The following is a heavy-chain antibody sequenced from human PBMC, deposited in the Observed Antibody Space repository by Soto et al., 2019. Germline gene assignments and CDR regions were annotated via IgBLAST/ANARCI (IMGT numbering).Heavy chain of an antibody. CDR3: AREDAIRWSFES. V-gene: IGHV1-46*01. CDR1: GYTFTSYY. CDR2: NNPTDGST. D-gene: IGHD6-13*01. J-gene: IGHJ4*02. Sequence: QVQLVQSGAEVKKPGDSVKVSCKASGYTFTSYYLPWVRQAPGQGLEWIAINNPTDGSTRYAQKVQDRSGATMETYTATDYMDLRNLSSGETAVYYCAREDAIRWSFESWGQGPLVIVPS.